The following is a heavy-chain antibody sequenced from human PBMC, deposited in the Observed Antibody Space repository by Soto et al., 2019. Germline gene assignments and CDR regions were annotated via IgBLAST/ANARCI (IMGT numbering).Heavy chain of an antibody. J-gene: IGHJ5*02. V-gene: IGHV3-21*03. CDR2: IRSASTSI. D-gene: IGHD2-15*01. CDR1: GFTFSSYS. CDR3: ARARESATGYDKS. Sequence: EVQLVESGGGLVKPGGSLRLSCAASGFTFSSYSMNWVSQAPGKGLEWVSSIRSASTSIYYADSVKGRFTISRDNAKNSLYLQMNSLRAEDTAVYYCARARESATGYDKSWGQGTLVTVSS.